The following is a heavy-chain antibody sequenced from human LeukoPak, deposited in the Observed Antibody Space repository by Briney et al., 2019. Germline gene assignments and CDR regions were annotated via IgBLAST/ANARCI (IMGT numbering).Heavy chain of an antibody. J-gene: IGHJ3*02. V-gene: IGHV4-31*03. Sequence: SETLSLTCTVSGGSISSGGYYWSWIRQHPGKGLEWIGYIYYSGSTYYNPSLKSRVTISVDTSKNQFSLKLSSVTAADTAVYYCARSRGSGYYHXAFDIXGXXTXXXXSS. CDR2: IYYSGST. CDR1: GGSISSGGYY. D-gene: IGHD3-22*01. CDR3: ARSRGSGYYHXAFDI.